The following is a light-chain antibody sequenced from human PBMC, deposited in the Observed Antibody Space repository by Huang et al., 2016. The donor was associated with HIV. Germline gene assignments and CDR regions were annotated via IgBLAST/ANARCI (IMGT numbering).Light chain of an antibody. CDR2: DAS. Sequence: EIVLTQSPATLSLSPGERATLSCRASQSVSNYLAWYQQKPGQAPRLLIYDASNRATGIPARFSGSGSGTDFTLTISNLEPEDFAVYYCQQRSNLAEFTFGQGTRLEIK. J-gene: IGKJ5*01. CDR3: QQRSNLAEFT. CDR1: QSVSNY. V-gene: IGKV3-11*01.